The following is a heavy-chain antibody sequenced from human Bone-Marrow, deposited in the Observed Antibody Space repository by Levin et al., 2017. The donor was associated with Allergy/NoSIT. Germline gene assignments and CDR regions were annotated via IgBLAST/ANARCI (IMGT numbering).Heavy chain of an antibody. CDR3: ASSRLPYAMDV. Sequence: PSETLSLTCAVYGGSFSGDYWSWIRQPPGKGLEWIGEISHGGSTSYNPSLKSRVIISVDTSKNQFSLRLSSVTAADTAVYYGASSRLPYAMDVWGQGTTVTVSS. V-gene: IGHV4-34*01. CDR1: GGSFSGDY. J-gene: IGHJ6*02. CDR2: ISHGGST.